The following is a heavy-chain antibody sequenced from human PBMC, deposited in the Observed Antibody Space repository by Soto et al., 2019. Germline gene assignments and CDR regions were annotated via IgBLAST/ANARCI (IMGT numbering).Heavy chain of an antibody. D-gene: IGHD1-1*01. CDR1: GYSYTSYW. CDR2: INPADSET. Sequence: PWESLKISCKGSGYSYTSYWIGWVRQRPGRGLEWMGIINPADSETNYSPSFQGQVTISADRSTRTAFLQWSTLKASDTAMYYCVSRAEGRRDDGANNDIYTVWGKRTVVAGSS. CDR3: VSRAEGRRDDGANNDIYTV. V-gene: IGHV5-51*01. J-gene: IGHJ6*04.